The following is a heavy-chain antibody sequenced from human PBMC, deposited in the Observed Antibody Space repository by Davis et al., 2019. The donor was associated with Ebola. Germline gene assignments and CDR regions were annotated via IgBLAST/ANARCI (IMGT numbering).Heavy chain of an antibody. CDR2: MSSSSATI. CDR3: ARALGPRDHFDF. J-gene: IGHJ4*02. CDR1: GFTFTSYA. V-gene: IGHV3-48*02. Sequence: GESLKISCAASGFTFTSYAMDWVRQAPGKGLEWVSFMSSSSATIYYADSVRGRFTISRDNAKNSVYLQMNSLRDEDTAVYYCARALGPRDHFDFWGQGTLVTVSS. D-gene: IGHD3-16*01.